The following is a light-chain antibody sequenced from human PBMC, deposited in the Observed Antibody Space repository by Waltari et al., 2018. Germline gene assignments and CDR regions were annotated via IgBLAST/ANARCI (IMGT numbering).Light chain of an antibody. Sequence: QPVLSQPLSSSASPGDSARPTSTLPSDIYVADFIIYWYQPKPGSPPRCLLYYMSDSEKAQGSGVPSRFSGSKDASANAGILLISGLQSEDEADYYCMFWPNNVWVFGGGTKLTVL. J-gene: IGLJ3*02. CDR1: SDIYVADFI. V-gene: IGLV5-37*01. CDR2: YMSDSEK. CDR3: MFWPNNVWV.